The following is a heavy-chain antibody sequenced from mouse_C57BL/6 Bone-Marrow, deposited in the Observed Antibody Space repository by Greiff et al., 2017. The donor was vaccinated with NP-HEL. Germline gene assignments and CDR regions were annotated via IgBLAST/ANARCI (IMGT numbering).Heavy chain of an antibody. CDR3: ARGRLRLLLDY. CDR2: INPNNGGT. J-gene: IGHJ2*01. Sequence: EVQLQQSGPELVKPGASVKISCKASGYTFTDYYMNWVKQSHGKSLEWIGDINPNNGGTSYNQKFKGKATLTVDKSSSTAYMELRSLTSEDSAVYYCARGRLRLLLDYWGQGTTLTVSS. V-gene: IGHV1-26*01. CDR1: GYTFTDYY. D-gene: IGHD3-2*02.